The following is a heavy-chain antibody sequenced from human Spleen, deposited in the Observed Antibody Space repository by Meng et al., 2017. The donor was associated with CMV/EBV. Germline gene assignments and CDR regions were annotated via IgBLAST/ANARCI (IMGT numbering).Heavy chain of an antibody. CDR1: GVTFSSYS. CDR2: ISSSSSYI. Sequence: ASGVTFSSYSMNWVRQAPGKGLEWVSSISSSSSYIYYADSVKGRFTISRDNAKNSLYLQMNSLRAEDTAVYYCAREIPAAKLNWFDPWGQGTLVTVSS. CDR3: AREIPAAKLNWFDP. J-gene: IGHJ5*02. D-gene: IGHD2-2*01. V-gene: IGHV3-21*01.